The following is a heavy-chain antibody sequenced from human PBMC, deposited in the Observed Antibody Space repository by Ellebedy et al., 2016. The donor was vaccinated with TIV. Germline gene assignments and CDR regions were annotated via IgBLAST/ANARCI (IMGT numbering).Heavy chain of an antibody. Sequence: SVKVSXXASGGTFSSYAISWVRQAPGQGLEWMGGIIPIFGTANYAQKFQGRVTITADKSTSTAYMELSSLRSEDTAVYYCARRDSYYYYYGMDVWGQGTTVTVSS. CDR3: ARRDSYYYYYGMDV. J-gene: IGHJ6*02. CDR2: IIPIFGTA. D-gene: IGHD5-24*01. V-gene: IGHV1-69*06. CDR1: GGTFSSYA.